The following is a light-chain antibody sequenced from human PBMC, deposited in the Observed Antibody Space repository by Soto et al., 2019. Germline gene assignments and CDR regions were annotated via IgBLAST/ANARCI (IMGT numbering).Light chain of an antibody. CDR1: QSVSSY. CDR3: QQRGNWPWT. CDR2: DAS. V-gene: IGKV3-11*01. Sequence: EIVLTQSPATLSLSPGERATLSCSASQSVSSYLAWYQQKPGQAPRLLIYDASNRATGIPARFSGSGSGTDFTLTISSLEAEDFAVYYCQQRGNWPWTFGQGTKVEIK. J-gene: IGKJ1*01.